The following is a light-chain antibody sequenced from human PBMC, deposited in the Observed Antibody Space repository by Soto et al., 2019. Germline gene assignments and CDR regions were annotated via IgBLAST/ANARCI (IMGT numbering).Light chain of an antibody. V-gene: IGKV3-20*01. J-gene: IGKJ2*01. Sequence: EIVLTQSPGTLSLSPGERATLSCRASQSVSSNYIAWYQQNPGQAPRLLIYGASTRATGIPDRSSGSGSGTDFTLTISRLEPEDFAVYFCQQYGRSPPFAFGQGTKVEIK. CDR1: QSVSSNY. CDR3: QQYGRSPPFA. CDR2: GAS.